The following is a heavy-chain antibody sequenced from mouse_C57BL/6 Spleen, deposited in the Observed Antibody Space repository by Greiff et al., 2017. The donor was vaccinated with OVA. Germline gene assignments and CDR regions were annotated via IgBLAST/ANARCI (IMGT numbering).Heavy chain of an antibody. Sequence: QVQLKQPGAELVKPGASVKLSCKASGYTFTSYWMHWVKQRPGRGLEWIGRIDPNSGGTKYNEKFKSKATLTVDKTSSTAYMQLSSLTSEDSAVYYCARNDENYDVGFDDWGKGTTLTVSS. D-gene: IGHD2-4*01. CDR3: ARNDENYDVGFDD. J-gene: IGHJ2*01. V-gene: IGHV1-72*01. CDR1: GYTFTSYW. CDR2: IDPNSGGT.